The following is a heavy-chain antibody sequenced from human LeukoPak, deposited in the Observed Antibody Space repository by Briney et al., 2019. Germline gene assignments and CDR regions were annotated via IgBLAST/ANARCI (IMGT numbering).Heavy chain of an antibody. D-gene: IGHD1-1*01. Sequence: PSETLSLTCTVSGGSISSYYWSWIRQPPGKGLEWIGYIFYSGNSNYNPPLKNRVTISVDTSENQFSLKLSSVTAADTAVYFCARGTNWNDFDYWGQGTLVTVSS. CDR3: ARGTNWNDFDY. CDR2: IFYSGNS. CDR1: GGSISSYY. J-gene: IGHJ4*02. V-gene: IGHV4-59*01.